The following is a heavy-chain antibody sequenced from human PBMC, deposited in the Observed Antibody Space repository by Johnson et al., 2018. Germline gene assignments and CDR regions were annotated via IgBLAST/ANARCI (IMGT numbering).Heavy chain of an antibody. V-gene: IGHV3-30-3*01. CDR2: ISYVGSNK. CDR3: ARTIVGPTTNAFDI. J-gene: IGHJ3*02. D-gene: IGHD1-26*01. Sequence: VQLVETGGGVVQPGRSLRLSCAASGFTFSSYAMHWVRQAPGKGLEWVAVISYVGSNKYYADSVKGRFPISRDNSKNTLFLQMNSLRAEDTAVYYCARTIVGPTTNAFDIWGQGTMVTVSS. CDR1: GFTFSSYA.